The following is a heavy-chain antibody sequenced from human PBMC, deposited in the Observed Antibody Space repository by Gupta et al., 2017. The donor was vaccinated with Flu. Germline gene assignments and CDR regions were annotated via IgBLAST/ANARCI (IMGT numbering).Heavy chain of an antibody. CDR1: GFTFSTYA. V-gene: IGHV3-23*01. Sequence: EVQLLESGGGLVQPGGSLRLSCAASGFTFSTYAMSWVRQAPGKGLEWIAGTNSNGGSTNYADSVKGRFTISRDKSDNTLYLEMGRLRAEDTALYYCAKDLYTIPGALDSWGQVTLVTVSS. J-gene: IGHJ4*02. CDR3: AKDLYTIPGALDS. CDR2: TNSNGGST. D-gene: IGHD4/OR15-4a*01.